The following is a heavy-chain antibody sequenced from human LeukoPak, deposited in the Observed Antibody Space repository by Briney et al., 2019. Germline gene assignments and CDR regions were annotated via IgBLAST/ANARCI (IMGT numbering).Heavy chain of an antibody. V-gene: IGHV3-23*01. CDR3: AKDQSGSDY. Sequence: GGSLRLSCAASGITFSGSGMSWVRQAPGKGLEWVSTISGSGSNTHYADSVKDRFTISRDNYKDTLYMQMNSLRVEDTAVYYCAKDQSGSDYWGQGTLVTVSS. J-gene: IGHJ4*02. CDR2: ISGSGSNT. CDR1: GITFSGSG. D-gene: IGHD1-26*01.